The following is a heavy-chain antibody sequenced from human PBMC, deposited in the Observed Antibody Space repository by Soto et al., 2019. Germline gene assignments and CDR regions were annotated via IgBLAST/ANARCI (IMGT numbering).Heavy chain of an antibody. Sequence: EVQLVESGGGLVQPGGSLRLSCAASGFTFSSYWMSWVRQAPGKGLEWVANIKQDGSEKYYVDSVKGRFTISRDNAKNSLYLQMNSLRAEDTAVYYCAREGMDYINYYGMDVWGQGTTVTVSS. CDR1: GFTFSSYW. CDR3: AREGMDYINYYGMDV. V-gene: IGHV3-7*01. J-gene: IGHJ6*02. D-gene: IGHD4-4*01. CDR2: IKQDGSEK.